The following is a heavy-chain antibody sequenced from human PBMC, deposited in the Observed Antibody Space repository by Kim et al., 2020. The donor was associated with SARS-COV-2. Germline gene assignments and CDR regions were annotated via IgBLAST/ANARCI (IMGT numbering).Heavy chain of an antibody. J-gene: IGHJ4*02. CDR2: IYYSRNT. V-gene: IGHV4-59*01. Sequence: SETLSLTCTASGGSISSYYWSWIRQPPGKGLEWIGYIYYSRNTNYKASLKRRVTISADTCKNQFTLKQRSVNAADTAVYYCARGHLWLEYWGQGALV. CDR3: ARGHLWLEY. D-gene: IGHD3-10*01. CDR1: GGSISSYY.